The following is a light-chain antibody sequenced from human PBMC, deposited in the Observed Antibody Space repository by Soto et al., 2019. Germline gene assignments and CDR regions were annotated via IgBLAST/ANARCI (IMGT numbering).Light chain of an antibody. CDR1: QSVNSNY. CDR2: GAS. CDR3: QQYDSSPLT. V-gene: IGKV3-20*01. J-gene: IGKJ1*01. Sequence: EIVLTQSPGTLSLSPGERATLSCRASQSVNSNYLAWYQQKPGQAPRLLFSGASSRATGIPDRFSGSGSGTVFTLTISRLEPEDLAIYYCQQYDSSPLTFGQGTKVEIK.